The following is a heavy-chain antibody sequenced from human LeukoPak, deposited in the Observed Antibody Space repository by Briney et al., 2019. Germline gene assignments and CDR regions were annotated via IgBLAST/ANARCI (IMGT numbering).Heavy chain of an antibody. CDR1: GFTFSNYG. CDR3: AKGREAKDTGPHD. J-gene: IGHJ4*02. CDR2: IRGSGDST. V-gene: IGHV3-23*01. Sequence: GGSLRLSCAASGFTFSNYGLTWIRQAPGKGLEWVSAIRGSGDSTFYADPVKGRFTVSRDNSRNTLYLQMNSLRAEDTAVYYCAKGREAKDTGPHDWGQGTLVTVSS. D-gene: IGHD1-14*01.